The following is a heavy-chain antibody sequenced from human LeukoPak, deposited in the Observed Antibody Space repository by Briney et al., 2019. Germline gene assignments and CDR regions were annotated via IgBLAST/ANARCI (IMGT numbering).Heavy chain of an antibody. D-gene: IGHD5-18*01. CDR3: ARANRGYSYGIGD. Sequence: SETLSLTCTVSGGSISSGGYYWSWIRQHPGKGLEWIGYIYYSGSTYYNPSLKSRVTISVDTSKNQFSLKLSSVTAADTAVYYCARANRGYSYGIGDWGQGTLVTVSS. J-gene: IGHJ4*02. CDR1: GGSISSGGYY. V-gene: IGHV4-31*03. CDR2: IYYSGST.